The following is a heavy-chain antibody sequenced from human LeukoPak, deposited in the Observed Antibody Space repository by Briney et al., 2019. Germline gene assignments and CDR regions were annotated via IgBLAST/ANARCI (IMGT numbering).Heavy chain of an antibody. V-gene: IGHV4-34*01. CDR1: GGSFSGYY. Sequence: PSETLSLTCAVYGGSFSGYYWSWIRQPPGKGLEWIGEINHSGSTNYNPSLKSRVTISVDTSKNQFSLKLSSVTAADTAVYYCARARYCTNGVCNYGMDVWGQGTTVTVSS. J-gene: IGHJ6*02. CDR2: INHSGST. CDR3: ARARYCTNGVCNYGMDV. D-gene: IGHD2-8*01.